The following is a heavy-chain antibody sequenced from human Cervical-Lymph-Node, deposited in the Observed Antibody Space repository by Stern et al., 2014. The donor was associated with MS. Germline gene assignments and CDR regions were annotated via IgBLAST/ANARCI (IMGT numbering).Heavy chain of an antibody. Sequence: EVQLLESGPEVKRPGESLKISCQASGYTFTSYWIGWVRQMPGKGLEWIAIIFPGGSDIRYSPSFQGQFTISADKPSSTAYLQWNNLKASDTAIYYCARQRYFDYWGQGTLVTVSS. V-gene: IGHV5-51*01. CDR3: ARQRYFDY. CDR2: IFPGGSDI. CDR1: GYTFTSYW. J-gene: IGHJ4*02.